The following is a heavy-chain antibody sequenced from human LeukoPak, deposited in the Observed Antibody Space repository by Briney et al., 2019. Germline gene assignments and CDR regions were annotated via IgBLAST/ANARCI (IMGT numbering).Heavy chain of an antibody. CDR3: AKGNGYSYGRYYFDY. CDR1: GFTFSSYA. J-gene: IGHJ4*02. D-gene: IGHD5-18*01. Sequence: GGSLRLSCAASGFTFSSYAMSWVRQAPGKGLEWVSAISGSGGSTYYADSVKGRFTISRDNSKNTLYLQVNSLRAEDTAVYYCAKGNGYSYGRYYFDYWGQGTLVNVSS. V-gene: IGHV3-23*01. CDR2: ISGSGGST.